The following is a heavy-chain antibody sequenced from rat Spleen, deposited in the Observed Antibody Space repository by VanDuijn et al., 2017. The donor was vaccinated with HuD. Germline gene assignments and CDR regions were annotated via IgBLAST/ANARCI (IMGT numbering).Heavy chain of an antibody. D-gene: IGHD1-4*01. V-gene: IGHV5-31*01. J-gene: IGHJ4*01. Sequence: EVQLLESGGGLVQPGRSLKLSCVASGFTFNYYWMTWIRQVPGRGLEWVASITSTGGSTYYRDSVKGRFTISRDNAESTLYLQMDSLRSEDTATYYCTTSGPGYKGVMDAWGQGASVTVSS. CDR1: GFTFNYYW. CDR2: ITSTGGST. CDR3: TTSGPGYKGVMDA.